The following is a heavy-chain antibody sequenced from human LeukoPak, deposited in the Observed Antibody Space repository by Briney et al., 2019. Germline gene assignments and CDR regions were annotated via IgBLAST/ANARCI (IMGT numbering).Heavy chain of an antibody. D-gene: IGHD3-9*01. Sequence: PSETLSLTCAVYGGSFSGYYWSWIRQPPGKGLECIGEINHSGSTNYNPSLKSRVTISVDTSKKQFSLKLSSVTAADTAVYYCARVGRAYYDILTGYYSNYYYYYYGMDVWGQGTTVTVSS. CDR3: ARVGRAYYDILTGYYSNYYYYYYGMDV. V-gene: IGHV4-34*01. CDR1: GGSFSGYY. J-gene: IGHJ6*02. CDR2: INHSGST.